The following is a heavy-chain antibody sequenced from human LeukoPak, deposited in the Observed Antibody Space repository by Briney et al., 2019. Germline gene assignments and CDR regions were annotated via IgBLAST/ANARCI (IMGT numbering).Heavy chain of an antibody. D-gene: IGHD5-18*01. CDR3: ARDLSGVTGYTYGRGIDY. CDR1: GFTFSTAW. Sequence: GGSLRLSCVTSGFTFSTAWMNWVRQAPGKGLEWVANIKKDGSEKYYVDSVKGRFTISRDNAKTSLYLQMNSLRAEDTAVYYCARDLSGVTGYTYGRGIDYWGQGTLVTVSS. V-gene: IGHV3-7*01. J-gene: IGHJ4*02. CDR2: IKKDGSEK.